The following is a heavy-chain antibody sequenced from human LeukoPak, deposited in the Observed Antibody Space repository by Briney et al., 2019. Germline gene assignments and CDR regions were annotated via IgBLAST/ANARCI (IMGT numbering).Heavy chain of an antibody. Sequence: ASVKVSCKTSGYTFTSYDINWVRQAPGQGLEWMGWINTNTGNPTYAQGFTGRFVFSLDTSVSTAYLQISSLKAEDTAVYYCATITMVRGVGGAFDIWGQGTMVTVSS. D-gene: IGHD3-10*01. V-gene: IGHV7-4-1*02. CDR1: GYTFTSYD. J-gene: IGHJ3*02. CDR3: ATITMVRGVGGAFDI. CDR2: INTNTGNP.